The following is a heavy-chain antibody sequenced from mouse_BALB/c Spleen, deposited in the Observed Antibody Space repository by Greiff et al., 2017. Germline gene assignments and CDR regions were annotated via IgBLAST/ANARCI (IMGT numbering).Heavy chain of an antibody. J-gene: IGHJ3*01. CDR3: ARDPTPY. CDR1: GFTFSDYY. Sequence: EVKLMESGGGLVKPGGSLKLSCAASGFTFSDYYMYWVRQTPEKRLEWVATISDGGSYTYYPDSVKGRFTISRDNAKNNLYLQMSSLKSEDTAMYYCARDPTPYWGQGTLVTVSA. V-gene: IGHV5-4*02. D-gene: IGHD2-10*01. CDR2: ISDGGSYT.